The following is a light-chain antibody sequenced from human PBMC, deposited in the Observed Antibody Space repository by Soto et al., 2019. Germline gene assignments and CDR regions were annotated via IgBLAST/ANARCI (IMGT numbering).Light chain of an antibody. V-gene: IGLV2-8*01. CDR1: SSDVGGYDF. CDR3: SSYANPNNYG. J-gene: IGLJ1*01. Sequence: QSVLTQPPSASGSPGQSVTISCTGTSSDVGGYDFVSWYQHHPGKAPKLMIYEVTKRPSGVPDRFSGSKSGNTASLTVSGLQAEDEADYYCSSYANPNNYGFGTGTKVTVL. CDR2: EVT.